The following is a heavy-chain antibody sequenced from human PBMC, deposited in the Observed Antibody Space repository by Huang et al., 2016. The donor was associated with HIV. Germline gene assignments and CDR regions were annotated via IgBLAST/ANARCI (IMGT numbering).Heavy chain of an antibody. J-gene: IGHJ3*02. CDR2: NNTDTGNP. CDR1: GYTFTNYG. Sequence: QVQLVQSGYELKKPGASVKVSCKASGYTFTNYGVHWVRQAPGQGLEWMRLNNTDTGNPRYAQVLTGRFGFSLDTSVNTAYLQSSSLKAADSASYYCVRVRRVMDTYCVADCSTLEAFDIWGQGTVVTVSA. D-gene: IGHD2-21*02. V-gene: IGHV7-4-1*02. CDR3: VRVRRVMDTYCVADCSTLEAFDI.